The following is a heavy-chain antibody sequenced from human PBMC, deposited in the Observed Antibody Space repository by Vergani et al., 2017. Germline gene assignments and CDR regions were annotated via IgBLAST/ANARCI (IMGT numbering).Heavy chain of an antibody. V-gene: IGHV4-4*09. CDR2: IYNSGST. CDR1: GGSISSYY. Sequence: QVQLQESGPGLVKPSETLSLTCTVSGGSISSYYWSWIRQPPGKGLEWIGYIYNSGSTNYNPSLKSRVTISVDTSKNQFSLKLSSVTAADTAVYYCARNYYDSSGYFRALYYYYGMDVWGQGTTVTVSS. D-gene: IGHD3-22*01. CDR3: ARNYYDSSGYFRALYYYYGMDV. J-gene: IGHJ6*02.